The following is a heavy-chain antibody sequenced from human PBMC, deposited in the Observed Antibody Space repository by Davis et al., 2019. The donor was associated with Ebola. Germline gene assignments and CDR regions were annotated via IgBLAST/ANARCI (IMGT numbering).Heavy chain of an antibody. V-gene: IGHV3-53*01. J-gene: IGHJ2*01. CDR3: AREIYDFWSGYLDWYFDL. D-gene: IGHD3-3*01. CDR2: IYSGGST. Sequence: GSLRLSCAASGFTASTNYMSWVPQAPGKGLEWVAAIYSGGSTYYADSVMGRFTISRDNSKNTLYLQMNSLRAEDTAVYYCAREIYDFWSGYLDWYFDLWGRGTLVTVSS. CDR1: GFTASTNY.